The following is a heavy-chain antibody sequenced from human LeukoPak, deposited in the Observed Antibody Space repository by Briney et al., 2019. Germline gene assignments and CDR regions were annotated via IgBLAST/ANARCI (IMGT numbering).Heavy chain of an antibody. J-gene: IGHJ4*02. CDR1: GGSISSYS. Sequence: SETLSLTCTVSGGSISSYSWNWLRQSPGKGLEWIGRVYHSGSINYNPSLKSRVTISVDTSKNQFSLNLSSVTAADTAVYYCVSSYCGYVLDFWGQGTLVIVSS. CDR2: VYHSGSI. V-gene: IGHV4-59*01. D-gene: IGHD5-12*01. CDR3: VSSYCGYVLDF.